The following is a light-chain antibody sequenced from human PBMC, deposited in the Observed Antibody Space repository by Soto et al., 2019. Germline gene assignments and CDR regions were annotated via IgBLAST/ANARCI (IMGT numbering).Light chain of an antibody. CDR1: QGIRNY. Sequence: DIQLTQSPSLLSAAVGDRVTSTCRASQGIRNYLAWYQQKPGRAPKLLIYIASTLQSGVPSRFSGSYSGTEFTLTITSLQPEDFATYYCQQVNSYPITFGQGTRLEIK. J-gene: IGKJ5*01. CDR3: QQVNSYPIT. V-gene: IGKV1-9*01. CDR2: IAS.